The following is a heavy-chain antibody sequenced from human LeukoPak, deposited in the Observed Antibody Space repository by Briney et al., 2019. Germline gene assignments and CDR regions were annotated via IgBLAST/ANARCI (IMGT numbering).Heavy chain of an antibody. V-gene: IGHV1-69*05. D-gene: IGHD3-22*01. CDR2: IIPIFGTA. CDR3: ARAIDYDSSGYSIDAFDI. J-gene: IGHJ3*02. CDR1: GGTFSSYA. Sequence: VASVKVSCKASGGTFSSYAISWVRQAPGQGLEWMGGIIPIFGTANYAQKFQGRVTITTDESTSTAYMELSSLRSEDTAVYYCARAIDYDSSGYSIDAFDIWGQGTMVTVSS.